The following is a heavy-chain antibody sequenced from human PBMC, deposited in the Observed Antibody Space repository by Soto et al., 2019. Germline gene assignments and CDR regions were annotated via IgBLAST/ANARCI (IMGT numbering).Heavy chain of an antibody. V-gene: IGHV1-18*01. J-gene: IGHJ5*02. D-gene: IGHD2-15*01. Sequence: ASVKVSCKASGYTFTSYGISWVRQAPGQGLEWMGWISAYNGNTNYAQKLQGRVTMTTDTSTSTAYMELRSLRSDDTAVYYCARMFVVVAKHAAHNWFDPWGHGRLVTVSS. CDR1: GYTFTSYG. CDR2: ISAYNGNT. CDR3: ARMFVVVAKHAAHNWFDP.